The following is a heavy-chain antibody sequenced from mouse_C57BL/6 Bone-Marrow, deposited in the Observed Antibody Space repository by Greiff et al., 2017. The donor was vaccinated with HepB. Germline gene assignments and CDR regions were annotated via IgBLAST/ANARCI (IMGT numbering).Heavy chain of an antibody. CDR2: IYPGDGDT. J-gene: IGHJ3*01. CDR1: GYAFSSYW. Sequence: QVQLQQSGAELVKPGASVKISCKASGYAFSSYWMNRVKQRPGKGLEWIGQIYPGDGDTNYNGKFKGKATLTADKSSSTAYMQLSSLTSEDSAVYFCARRDGSSYWFAYWGQGTLVTVSA. D-gene: IGHD1-1*01. CDR3: ARRDGSSYWFAY. V-gene: IGHV1-80*01.